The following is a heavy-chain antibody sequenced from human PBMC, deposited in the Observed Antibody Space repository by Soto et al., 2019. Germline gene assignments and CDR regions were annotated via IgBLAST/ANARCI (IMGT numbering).Heavy chain of an antibody. J-gene: IGHJ6*02. CDR1: GITFSKAW. V-gene: IGHV3-15*01. Sequence: EVPLVESGGGLVKPGGSLRLSCAASGITFSKAWMNWVRQSPGKGLEWVGRIKSRSDGGTTDYAAPVKGRFTISRDDSKDTLWLQMNSLKTEDTAVYYCTTNFYSDHGMDVWGQGTTVTVSS. D-gene: IGHD4-17*01. CDR3: TTNFYSDHGMDV. CDR2: IKSRSDGGTT.